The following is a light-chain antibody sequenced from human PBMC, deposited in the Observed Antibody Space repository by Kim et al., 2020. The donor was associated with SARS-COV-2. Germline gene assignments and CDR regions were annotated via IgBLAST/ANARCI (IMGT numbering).Light chain of an antibody. CDR3: QQRSNWRT. CDR2: DAS. Sequence: AWSPGERATLACRASQSVSSYLAWYQQKPGQAPRLLIYDASNRATGIPARFSGSGSGTDFTLTISSLEPEDFAVYYCQQRSNWRTFGQGTKVEIK. V-gene: IGKV3-11*01. CDR1: QSVSSY. J-gene: IGKJ1*01.